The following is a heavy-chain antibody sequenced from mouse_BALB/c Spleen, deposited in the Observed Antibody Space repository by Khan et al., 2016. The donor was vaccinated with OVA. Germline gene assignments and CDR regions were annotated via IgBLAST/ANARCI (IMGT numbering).Heavy chain of an antibody. D-gene: IGHD1-1*01. Sequence: EVKLLESGPGLVKPSQSLSLTCTVTGYSITSDYAWNWIRQFPGNKLEWMGFISYSGNTKYNPSLKSRISITRDTSRNQFFLQLNSVTIEDTATYYCARIYGGDFDYWGQGTSLTVSS. J-gene: IGHJ2*02. CDR3: ARIYGGDFDY. CDR1: GYSITSDYA. CDR2: ISYSGNT. V-gene: IGHV3-2*02.